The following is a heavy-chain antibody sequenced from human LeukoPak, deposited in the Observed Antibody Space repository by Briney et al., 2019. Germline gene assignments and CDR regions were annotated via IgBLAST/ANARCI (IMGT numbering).Heavy chain of an antibody. Sequence: GGSLRLSCAASGFTFSSYAMSWVRQAPGKGLEWVSSISSSSSYIYYADSVKGRFTISRDNSKNTLYLQMNSLRAEDTAVYYCAKDGKGYINVRYFDYWGQGTLVTVSS. D-gene: IGHD1-1*01. V-gene: IGHV3-23*01. CDR1: GFTFSSYA. J-gene: IGHJ4*02. CDR3: AKDGKGYINVRYFDY. CDR2: ISSSSSYI.